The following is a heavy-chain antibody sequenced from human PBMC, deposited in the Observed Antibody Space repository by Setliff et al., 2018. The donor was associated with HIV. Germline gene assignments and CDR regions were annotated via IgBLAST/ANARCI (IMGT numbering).Heavy chain of an antibody. CDR2: IYYSGTT. J-gene: IGHJ4*02. D-gene: IGHD3-3*01. CDR1: GLSMSTTSYY. CDR3: MRGRSITIFGVAYFDF. Sequence: PSETLSLTCTVSGLSMSTTSYYWGWIRQTPGKGLEWIGSIYYSGTTYYNPSLKSRVTISVDMSNNQFSLKVTSVTAADTAVYYCMRGRSITIFGVAYFDFWGQGTQDTVSS. V-gene: IGHV4-39*07.